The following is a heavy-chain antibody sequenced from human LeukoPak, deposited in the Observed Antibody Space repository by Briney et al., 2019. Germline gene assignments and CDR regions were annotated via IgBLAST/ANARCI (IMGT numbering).Heavy chain of an antibody. CDR3: TRLSCGSALRNDAFHI. V-gene: IGHV5-51*01. D-gene: IGHD1-26*01. Sequence: GESLKISCMASGYTFNIYWIAWVRQMPDKGLEWMGIVYPDNSKTIYSPSFQGQVTISADKSINTAYLQWSTLKASDTAIYYCTRLSCGSALRNDAFHIWGQGTMVTVSS. J-gene: IGHJ3*02. CDR2: VYPDNSKT. CDR1: GYTFNIYW.